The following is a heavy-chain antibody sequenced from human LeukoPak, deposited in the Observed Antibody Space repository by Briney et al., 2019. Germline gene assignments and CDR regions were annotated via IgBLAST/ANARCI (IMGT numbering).Heavy chain of an antibody. D-gene: IGHD3-10*01. CDR3: ARGPWFGELSLPGNYYYMDV. CDR1: GYTFTSYD. Sequence: ASVKVSCKASGYTFTSYDINWVRQATGQGLEWMGWMNPNSGNTGYAQKFQGRVTMTRNTSISTAYMELSSLRSEDTAVYYCARGPWFGELSLPGNYYYMDVWGKGTTVTISS. CDR2: MNPNSGNT. J-gene: IGHJ6*03. V-gene: IGHV1-8*01.